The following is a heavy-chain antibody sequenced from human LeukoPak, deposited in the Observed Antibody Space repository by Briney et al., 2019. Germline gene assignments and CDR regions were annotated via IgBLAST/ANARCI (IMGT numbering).Heavy chain of an antibody. CDR3: ATRYSGYDHRGYYYYYGMDV. CDR1: GFTFSSYW. J-gene: IGHJ6*02. D-gene: IGHD5-12*01. CDR2: INSDGSST. V-gene: IGHV3-74*01. Sequence: GGSLRLSCAASGFTFSSYWMHWVRQAPGKGLVWVSRINSDGSSTSYADSVKGRFTISRDNSKNTLYLQMNSLRAEDTAVYYCATRYSGYDHRGYYYYYGMDVWGQGTTVTVSS.